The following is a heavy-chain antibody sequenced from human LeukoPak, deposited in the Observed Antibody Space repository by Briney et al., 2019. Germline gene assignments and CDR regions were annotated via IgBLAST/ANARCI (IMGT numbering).Heavy chain of an antibody. CDR2: ISSSSIYI. D-gene: IGHD3-10*01. J-gene: IGHJ5*02. CDR1: GFTFSTYS. Sequence: GGSLRLSCAASGFTFSTYSMNWVRQAPGKGMGWVSSISSSSIYIYYADSVKGRFTISRDNDKNSLYLQMTRLRAEDTAVYYCARASYPGGPEGFDPWGQGTLVTVSS. CDR3: ARASYPGGPEGFDP. V-gene: IGHV3-21*01.